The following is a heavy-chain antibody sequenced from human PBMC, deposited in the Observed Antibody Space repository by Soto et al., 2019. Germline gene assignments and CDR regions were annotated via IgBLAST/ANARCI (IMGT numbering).Heavy chain of an antibody. CDR2: IYYSGST. V-gene: IGHV4-59*12. J-gene: IGHJ6*02. Sequence: QVQLQESGPGLVKPSETLSLTCSVSGGSITSYYWSCIRQPPGKGLEWIGTIYYSGSTNYNPSLKSRVTISVDTSKNQFSLKLNSVTAADTAVYYCARALYGPGVLDVWGQGTTVTVSS. D-gene: IGHD3-10*01. CDR1: GGSITSYY. CDR3: ARALYGPGVLDV.